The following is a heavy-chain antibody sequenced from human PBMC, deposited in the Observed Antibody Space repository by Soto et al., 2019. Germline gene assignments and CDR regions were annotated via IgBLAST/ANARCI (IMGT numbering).Heavy chain of an antibody. CDR1: GYSFTSYW. Sequence: GESLKISCKGSGYSFTSYWIGWVRQMPGKGLEWMGIIYPGDSDTRYSPSFQGQVTISADKSISTAYLQWSSLKASDTAMYYCARQGGGAVVVPAAMNYYYYYMDVWGKGT. J-gene: IGHJ6*03. D-gene: IGHD2-2*01. CDR3: ARQGGGAVVVPAAMNYYYYYMDV. CDR2: IYPGDSDT. V-gene: IGHV5-51*01.